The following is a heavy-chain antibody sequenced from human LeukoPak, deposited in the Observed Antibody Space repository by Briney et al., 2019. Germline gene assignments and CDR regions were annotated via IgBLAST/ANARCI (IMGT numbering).Heavy chain of an antibody. D-gene: IGHD3-16*01. CDR1: GFTFASYA. Sequence: PGGSLRLSCAASGFTFASYAMTWVRQAPGKGLEWVSVIYSDGSTSYADSEKGRFTLSRDNSKNTVYLQVSSLRVEDTAVYYCFNYAYWGQGTLVTVSS. V-gene: IGHV3-66*01. J-gene: IGHJ4*02. CDR3: FNYAY. CDR2: IYSDGST.